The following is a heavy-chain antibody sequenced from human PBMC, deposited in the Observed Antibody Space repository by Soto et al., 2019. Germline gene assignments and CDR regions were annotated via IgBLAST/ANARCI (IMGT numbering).Heavy chain of an antibody. Sequence: ASVKVSCKASGYTFTSYYMHWVRQAPGQGLEWMGIINPSGGSTSYAQKFQGRVTMTRDTSTSTVYMELSSLRSEDTAVYYCARESGNCSSTSCYRGAFDIWGQGTMVTVSS. CDR2: INPSGGST. CDR1: GYTFTSYY. J-gene: IGHJ3*02. CDR3: ARESGNCSSTSCYRGAFDI. V-gene: IGHV1-46*03. D-gene: IGHD2-2*02.